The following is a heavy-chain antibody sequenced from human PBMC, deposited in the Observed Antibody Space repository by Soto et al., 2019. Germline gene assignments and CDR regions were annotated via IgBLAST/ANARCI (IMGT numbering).Heavy chain of an antibody. J-gene: IGHJ5*02. CDR1: GVSISSSTYY. CDR3: AGLYASGPTRWFDP. CDR2: VYYTGGV. V-gene: IGHV4-39*01. Sequence: QLQLQESGPGLVKPSETLSLTCTVSGVSISSSTYYWGWIRQPPGKGLEYVGAVYYTGGVYYNPSLKSRVPISADTSKNQFSLRLGSVTAADTAVYYCAGLYASGPTRWFDPWGQGTLVTVSS. D-gene: IGHD3-10*01.